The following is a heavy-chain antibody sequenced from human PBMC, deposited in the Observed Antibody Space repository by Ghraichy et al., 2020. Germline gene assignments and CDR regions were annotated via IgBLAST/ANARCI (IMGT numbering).Heavy chain of an antibody. Sequence: GGSLRLSCAASGFTFSDAWMNWVRQAPGKGLEWVGRIKSKPAGGATEYAAPVKGRFTISRDDSKNTLYLQMNSLKTEDTAVYYCAAGTGRTDFDYWGQGTLVTVSS. CDR1: GFTFSDAW. V-gene: IGHV3-15*01. D-gene: IGHD7-27*01. CDR3: AAGTGRTDFDY. CDR2: IKSKPAGGAT. J-gene: IGHJ4*02.